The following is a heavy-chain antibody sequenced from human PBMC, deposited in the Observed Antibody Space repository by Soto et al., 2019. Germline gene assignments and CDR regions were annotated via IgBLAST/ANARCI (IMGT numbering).Heavy chain of an antibody. CDR2: INHSGST. D-gene: IGHD3-3*01. CDR1: GGSFSGYY. CDR3: ARGGTIFGVVTNSHNWFDP. Sequence: SETLSLTCAVYGGSFSGYYWSWIRQPPGKGLEWIGEINHSGSTNYNPSLKSRVTISVDTSKNQFSLKLSSVTAADTAVYYCARGGTIFGVVTNSHNWFDPWGQGTLVTVSS. J-gene: IGHJ5*02. V-gene: IGHV4-34*01.